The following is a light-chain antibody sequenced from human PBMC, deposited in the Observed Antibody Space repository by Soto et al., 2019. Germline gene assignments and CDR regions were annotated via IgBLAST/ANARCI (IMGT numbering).Light chain of an antibody. CDR3: QQYNKWPPWT. V-gene: IGKV3-15*01. J-gene: IGKJ1*01. CDR2: GAS. CDR1: QSVRSN. Sequence: EIVMTQSPATLSVSPGERATLSCRASQSVRSNLAWYQQKLGQAPRLLIYGASARATGIPARFSGSGSGTEFTLTISSLQSEDFAVYYCQQYNKWPPWTFGQGTKVESK.